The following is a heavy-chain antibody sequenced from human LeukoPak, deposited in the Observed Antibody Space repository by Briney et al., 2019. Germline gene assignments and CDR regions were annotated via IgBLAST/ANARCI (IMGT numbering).Heavy chain of an antibody. CDR1: GFTFSSYW. CDR3: ATGGARGHTGYDSSH. Sequence: GGSLRLSCEASGFTFSSYWMHWVRQAPGKGLVWVSRINGDGSSTTYADSVKGRFTISRDNSKNTLYLQMNSLRAEDTAVYYCATGGARGHTGYDSSHWGKGTLVTVSS. J-gene: IGHJ4*02. D-gene: IGHD5-12*01. V-gene: IGHV3-74*03. CDR2: INGDGSST.